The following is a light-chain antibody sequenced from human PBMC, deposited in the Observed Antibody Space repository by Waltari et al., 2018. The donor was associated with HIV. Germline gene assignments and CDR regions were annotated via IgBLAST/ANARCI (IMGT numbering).Light chain of an antibody. J-gene: IGLJ2*01. V-gene: IGLV2-8*01. CDR1: SSDVGTFDY. Sequence: QSALTQPPSASRSLAQSVTIPCTGSSSDVGTFDYVSWYHQHPGKAPKLLIFEVNKRPSGVPDRFSGSKSGNTASLTVSGLQAEDEAEYSCSSYAGINPVIFGGGTTLTVL. CDR3: SSYAGINPVI. CDR2: EVN.